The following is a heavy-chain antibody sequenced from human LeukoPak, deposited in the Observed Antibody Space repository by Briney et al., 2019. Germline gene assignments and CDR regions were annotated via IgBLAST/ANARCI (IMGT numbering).Heavy chain of an antibody. CDR1: AYTFTVYC. CDR2: INPNSGGT. Sequence: ASVTVSCKTSAYTFTVYCFHLVRQAPGQGPEWMGWINPNSGGTNYAQKFHGRVTMTRDTSISTAYMELSRLSSDDTAVYYCDRYAYCGGDCYTFDYWGQGTLVTVSS. V-gene: IGHV1-2*02. J-gene: IGHJ4*02. D-gene: IGHD2-21*02. CDR3: DRYAYCGGDCYTFDY.